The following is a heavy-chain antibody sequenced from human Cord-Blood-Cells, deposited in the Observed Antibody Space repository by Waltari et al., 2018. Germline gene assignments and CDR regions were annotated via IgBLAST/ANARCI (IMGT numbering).Heavy chain of an antibody. CDR3: ARKSYWVLDY. CDR1: GGSFSGYY. V-gene: IGHV4-34*01. Sequence: QVQLQQWGAGLLKPSETLSLTCAVYGGSFSGYYWSWIRQPPGKGLEWIGEINHSGSTNYHPSLKSRVPISVDTSKNQFSLKLSSVTAADTAVYYCARKSYWVLDYWGQGTLVTVSS. J-gene: IGHJ4*02. CDR2: INHSGST. D-gene: IGHD2-15*01.